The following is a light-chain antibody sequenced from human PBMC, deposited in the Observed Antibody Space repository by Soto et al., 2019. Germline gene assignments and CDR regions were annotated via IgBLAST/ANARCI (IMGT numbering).Light chain of an antibody. Sequence: QSVLTQPPSVSGAPGQRVTISCTGSSSNIGAGYDVHWYQQLPGTAPKLLIYGNSNRPSGVPDRFSGSKSVTSASLAITGLQAEDEADSYCQSYDSSLSGFYVFGTGTKVTVL. CDR2: GNS. CDR1: SSNIGAGYD. J-gene: IGLJ1*01. CDR3: QSYDSSLSGFYV. V-gene: IGLV1-40*01.